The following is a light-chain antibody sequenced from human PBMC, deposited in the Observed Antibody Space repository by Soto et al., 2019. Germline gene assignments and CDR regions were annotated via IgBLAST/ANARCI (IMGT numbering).Light chain of an antibody. Sequence: DIQMTQSPSTLSASVGDRVTITCRASQSISSWLAWYQQKPGKAPKLLIYKASSLESGVPSRFSGSGSRTEFTLTISNLQPDDFATYYCQQYNSYSRTFGQGTKVDIK. CDR2: KAS. J-gene: IGKJ1*01. CDR1: QSISSW. CDR3: QQYNSYSRT. V-gene: IGKV1-5*03.